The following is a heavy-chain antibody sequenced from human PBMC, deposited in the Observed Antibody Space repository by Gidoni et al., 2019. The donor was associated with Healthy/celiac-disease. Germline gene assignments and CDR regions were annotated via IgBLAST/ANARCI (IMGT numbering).Heavy chain of an antibody. D-gene: IGHD4-17*01. Sequence: EVQLVESGGGLVQPGGSLRLSCAASGFTVSSNYMSWVRQAPGKGLEWVSVIYSGGCTYYADSVKGRFTISRDNSKNTLYLQMNSLRAEDTAVYYCARALLDYGGYYFDYWGQGTLVTVSS. V-gene: IGHV3-66*01. J-gene: IGHJ4*02. CDR2: IYSGGCT. CDR3: ARALLDYGGYYFDY. CDR1: GFTVSSNY.